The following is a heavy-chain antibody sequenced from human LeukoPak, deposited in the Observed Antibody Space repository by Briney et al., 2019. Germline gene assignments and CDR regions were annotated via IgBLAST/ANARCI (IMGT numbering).Heavy chain of an antibody. D-gene: IGHD2-2*01. CDR3: AHGTMYQLDY. J-gene: IGHJ4*02. V-gene: IGHV3-23*01. Sequence: GGSLRLSCAASGFTFSSFAMSWVRQAPGKGLEWVSAISSSASSRPYADSVKGRFTISRDNSKNTLYLEMNSLRAEDTAVYYCAHGTMYQLDYWGQGTLVTVSS. CDR2: ISSSASSR. CDR1: GFTFSSFA.